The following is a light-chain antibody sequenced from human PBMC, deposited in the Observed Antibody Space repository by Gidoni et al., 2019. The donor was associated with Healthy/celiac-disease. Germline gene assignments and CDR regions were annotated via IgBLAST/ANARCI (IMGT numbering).Light chain of an antibody. CDR3: QQYGSSLLT. Sequence: DIVLTQSPGTLSLSQGERATLSCRASQSVSSINLAWYQQNPGQAPRLLIYGASSRATGIPDRFSGSGSVTDFTLTISRLEPEDFAVYYCQQYGSSLLTFGGGTKVEIK. CDR2: GAS. J-gene: IGKJ4*01. CDR1: QSVSSIN. V-gene: IGKV3-20*01.